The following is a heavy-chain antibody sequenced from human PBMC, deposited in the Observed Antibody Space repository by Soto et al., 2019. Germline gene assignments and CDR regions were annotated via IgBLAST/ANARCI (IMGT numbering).Heavy chain of an antibody. CDR3: ARGPAYINGWRTFDL. V-gene: IGHV4-61*08. J-gene: IGHJ4*02. CDR1: DDSFRGAEYY. CDR2: TYYNGDT. D-gene: IGHD6-19*01. Sequence: SETLSLTRTVSDDSFRGAEYYWSWIRQPLGKGPEWIGYTYYNGDTKYNPALRSRVTMSEDTSKNQFSLRLSSVTAADTAVYFCARGPAYINGWRTFDLWGRGILVTVSS.